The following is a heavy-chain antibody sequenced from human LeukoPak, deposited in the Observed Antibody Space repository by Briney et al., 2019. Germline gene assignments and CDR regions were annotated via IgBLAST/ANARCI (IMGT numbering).Heavy chain of an antibody. J-gene: IGHJ5*02. V-gene: IGHV3-9*01. CDR3: VKDQTTVSLSGWFDP. CDR1: GFIFDDYA. Sequence: GGSLRLSCAAPGFIFDDYAMHWVRQAPGKGLEWVSGISWDSGIIGYADSVKGRFTIGRDNAKNSLYLQMDSLRPEDTALYYCVKDQTTVSLSGWFDPWGQGTLVTVSS. D-gene: IGHD4-17*01. CDR2: ISWDSGII.